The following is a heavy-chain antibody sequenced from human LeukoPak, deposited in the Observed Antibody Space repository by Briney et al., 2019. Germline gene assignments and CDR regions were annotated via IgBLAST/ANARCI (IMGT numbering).Heavy chain of an antibody. CDR3: ARVLYCSSTSCHPVRGYFQH. V-gene: IGHV4-34*01. D-gene: IGHD2-2*01. J-gene: IGHJ1*01. CDR1: GGSFSGYY. Sequence: NTSETLSLTCAVYGGSFSGYYWSWIRQPPGKGLEWIGEINHSGSTNYNPSLKSRVTISVDTSKNQFSLKLSSVTAADTAVYYCARVLYCSSTSCHPVRGYFQHWGQGTLVTVSS. CDR2: INHSGST.